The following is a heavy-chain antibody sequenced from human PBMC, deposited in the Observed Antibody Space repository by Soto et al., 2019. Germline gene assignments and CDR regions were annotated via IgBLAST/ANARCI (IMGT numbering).Heavy chain of an antibody. CDR2: ISGSGGST. V-gene: IGHV3-23*01. CDR3: AKDTDFWSGRPRSFDY. J-gene: IGHJ4*02. CDR1: GFTFSSYA. D-gene: IGHD3-3*01. Sequence: EVQLLESGGGLVQPGGSLRLSCAASGFTFSSYAMSWVRQAPGKGLEWVSAISGSGGSTYYADSVKGRFTISRDNSKNTLYLQMNSLRAEDTAVYYCAKDTDFWSGRPRSFDYWGQGTLVTVSS.